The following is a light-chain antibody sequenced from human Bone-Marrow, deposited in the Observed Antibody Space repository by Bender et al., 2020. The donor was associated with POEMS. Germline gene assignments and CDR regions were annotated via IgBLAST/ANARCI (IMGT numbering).Light chain of an antibody. CDR3: CSYTMRSTVV. CDR1: SSDVGGYNL. V-gene: IGLV2-14*02. Sequence: QSALTQPASVSGSPGQSITISCTGTSSDVGGYNLVSWYQQHPGKAPKLMIFEGSQRPSGISVRFSGSKSGNTASLSISGLQSEDEAEYYCCSYTMRSTVVFGGGTKLTVL. J-gene: IGLJ2*01. CDR2: EGS.